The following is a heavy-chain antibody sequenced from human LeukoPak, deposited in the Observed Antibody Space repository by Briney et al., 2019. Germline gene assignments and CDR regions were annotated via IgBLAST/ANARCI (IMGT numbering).Heavy chain of an antibody. V-gene: IGHV1-18*01. CDR2: ISAYNGNT. CDR1: GYTFTSYG. D-gene: IGHD5-18*01. Sequence: SVKLSCQAPGYTFTSYGIRWVRQAPGQGLEWMGWISAYNGNTNYAQKLQGRVTMTTDTSTSTAYMELRSLRSDDTAVYYCATLRGGYSYGDRSFDYWGQGTMVTVSS. J-gene: IGHJ4*02. CDR3: ATLRGGYSYGDRSFDY.